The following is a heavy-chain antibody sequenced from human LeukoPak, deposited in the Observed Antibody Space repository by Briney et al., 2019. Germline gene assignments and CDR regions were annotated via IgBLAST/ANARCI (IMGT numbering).Heavy chain of an antibody. Sequence: GGSLRPSCAASGFTFSSYDMHWVRQATGKGLEWVSAIGTAGDPYYPGSVKGRFTISRENAKNSLYLQMNSLRAGDTAVYYCARGSSGWYEDAFDIWGQGTMVTVSS. D-gene: IGHD6-19*01. J-gene: IGHJ3*02. V-gene: IGHV3-13*05. CDR2: IGTAGDP. CDR3: ARGSSGWYEDAFDI. CDR1: GFTFSSYD.